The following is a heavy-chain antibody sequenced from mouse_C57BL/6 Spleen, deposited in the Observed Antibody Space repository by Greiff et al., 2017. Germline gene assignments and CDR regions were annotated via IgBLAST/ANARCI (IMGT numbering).Heavy chain of an antibody. CDR3: ARGSDGRALFDY. CDR2: IYPSSGKT. J-gene: IGHJ2*01. CDR1: GYTFTSYG. Sequence: VQLLQSGAELARPGASVKLSCKASGYTFTSYGICWVKQRTGQGLEWIGEIYPSSGKTYYNEKFKGKVTLTADKSSSTAYMELRRLTSEDAAVYFCARGSDGRALFDYWGQGTTLTVSS. D-gene: IGHD1-1*01. V-gene: IGHV1-81*01.